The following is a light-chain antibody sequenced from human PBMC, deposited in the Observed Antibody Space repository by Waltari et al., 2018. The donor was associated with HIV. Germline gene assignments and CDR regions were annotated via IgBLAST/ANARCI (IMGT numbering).Light chain of an antibody. CDR2: RAS. Sequence: EIVLTQSPATLSLFPGERATLSCRASQSVSTNLAWYQQKSGQAPRLLIYRASTRASGIPTRFSGSGSGTEFTLTISSLQSEDFAVYYCQQYNIWPPDAFGQGTKLEIK. V-gene: IGKV3-15*01. J-gene: IGKJ2*01. CDR1: QSVSTN. CDR3: QQYNIWPPDA.